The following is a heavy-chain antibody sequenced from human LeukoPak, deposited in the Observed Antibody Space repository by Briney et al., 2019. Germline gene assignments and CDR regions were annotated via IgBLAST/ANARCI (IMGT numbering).Heavy chain of an antibody. CDR1: GGPISSYY. CDR2: TYYSGST. Sequence: SETLSLTCTVSGGPISSYYWIWIRQPPGKVLEWIGYTYYSGSTNYNHSLKSLVTISVDTSNNQFSMKLSSVTAADKAVYYCARALIVVVPAASNCFDPWGQGTLVTVSS. J-gene: IGHJ5*02. D-gene: IGHD2-2*01. V-gene: IGHV4-59*01. CDR3: ARALIVVVPAASNCFDP.